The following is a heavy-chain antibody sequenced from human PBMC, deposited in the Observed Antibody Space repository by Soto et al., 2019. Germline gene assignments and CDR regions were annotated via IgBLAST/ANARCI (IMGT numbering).Heavy chain of an antibody. CDR1: GVSFSDYY. J-gene: IGHJ4*02. CDR2: ISSSGSTI. D-gene: IGHD3-9*01. Sequence: PGGSLRLSCAASGVSFSDYYMSWLRQAPGKGLEWVSYISSSGSTIYYADSVKGRFTISRDSAKKSLYLQMKSLRAEDTAMYYCATQYYDILTGYYYFHYWGQGTQVTVSS. V-gene: IGHV3-11*01. CDR3: ATQYYDILTGYYYFHY.